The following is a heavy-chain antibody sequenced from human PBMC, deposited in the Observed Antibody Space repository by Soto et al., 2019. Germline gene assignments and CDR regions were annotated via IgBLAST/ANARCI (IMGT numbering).Heavy chain of an antibody. CDR3: AKIHRDGSGRSEPLISFDY. Sequence: GGSLRLSCAASGFTFSSYAMSWVRQAPGKGLEWVSAISGSGGSTYYADSVKGRFTISRDNSKNTLYLQMNSLRAEDTAVYYWAKIHRDGSGRSEPLISFDYWGQGTLVTVSS. J-gene: IGHJ4*02. D-gene: IGHD3-10*01. V-gene: IGHV3-23*01. CDR2: ISGSGGST. CDR1: GFTFSSYA.